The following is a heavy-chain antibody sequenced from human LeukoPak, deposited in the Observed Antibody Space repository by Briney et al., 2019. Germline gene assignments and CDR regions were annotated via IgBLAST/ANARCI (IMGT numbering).Heavy chain of an antibody. CDR3: ARDVGPWQPYNWFDP. CDR1: GYTFTDYY. V-gene: IGHV1-2*02. D-gene: IGHD6-13*01. CDR2: INPNSGGT. J-gene: IGHJ5*02. Sequence: GASVKVSCKASGYTFTDYYIHWVRQAPGQGLEWMGWINPNSGGTNYAQKFQGRVTMTRDRSISTACMERSRLRSDDTAVYYCARDVGPWQPYNWFDPWGQGTLVTVSS.